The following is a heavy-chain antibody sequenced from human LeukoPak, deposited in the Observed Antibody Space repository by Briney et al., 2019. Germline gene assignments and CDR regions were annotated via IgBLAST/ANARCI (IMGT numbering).Heavy chain of an antibody. CDR1: GGSISSSNW. CDR2: INHSGST. V-gene: IGHV4-4*02. D-gene: IGHD3-22*01. CDR3: ARDLGYYDSSGYYRPCWFDP. J-gene: IGHJ5*02. Sequence: SETLSLTCTVSGGSISSSNWWSWVRQPPGKGLEWIGEINHSGSTNYNPSLKSRVTISVDTSKNQFSLKLSSVTAADTAVYYCARDLGYYDSSGYYRPCWFDPWGQGTLVTVSS.